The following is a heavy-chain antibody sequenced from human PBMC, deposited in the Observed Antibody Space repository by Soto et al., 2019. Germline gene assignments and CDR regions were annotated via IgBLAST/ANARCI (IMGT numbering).Heavy chain of an antibody. CDR1: GFTFSDYY. CDR2: ISSSGSTI. V-gene: IGHV3-11*01. CDR3: ARDPLGGLGYCSGGSCYEQEEMVDY. Sequence: QVQLVESGGGLVKPGGSLRLSCAASGFTFSDYYMSWIRQAPGKGLEWVSYISSSGSTIYYADSVKGRFTISRDNAKNSLYLQMNSLRAEDTAVYYCARDPLGGLGYCSGGSCYEQEEMVDYWGQGTLVTVSS. D-gene: IGHD2-15*01. J-gene: IGHJ4*02.